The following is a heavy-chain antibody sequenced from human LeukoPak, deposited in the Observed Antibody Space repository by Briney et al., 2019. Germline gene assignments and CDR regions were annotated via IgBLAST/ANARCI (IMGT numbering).Heavy chain of an antibody. D-gene: IGHD1-1*01. Sequence: SQTLSLTCAISGDSVSTNSASWHWIRQSPSRGLEWLGRTHYRSKWYNDYTVSVKSRITFNPDTSKNQFSLQLNSVTPEDTAVYYCARGHNWSFDYRGQGTLVTVSS. CDR1: GDSVSTNSAS. CDR3: ARGHNWSFDY. V-gene: IGHV6-1*01. J-gene: IGHJ4*02. CDR2: THYRSKWYN.